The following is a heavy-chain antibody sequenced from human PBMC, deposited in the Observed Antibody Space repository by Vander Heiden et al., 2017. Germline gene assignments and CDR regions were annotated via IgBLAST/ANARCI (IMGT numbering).Heavy chain of an antibody. D-gene: IGHD5-18*01. J-gene: IGHJ4*02. V-gene: IGHV3-23*01. CDR2: ISGSGTST. CDR1: GFSFSSYA. Sequence: EVQLLDSGGGLVQPGGSLRLSCAASGFSFSSYAVSWVRQAPGKGLEWVSAISGSGTSTYYADSVKGRFTVSRDNSKSTLYLQMNSLRAEDTAVYYCAKGGVDTATDFDYWGQGTLVTVSS. CDR3: AKGGVDTATDFDY.